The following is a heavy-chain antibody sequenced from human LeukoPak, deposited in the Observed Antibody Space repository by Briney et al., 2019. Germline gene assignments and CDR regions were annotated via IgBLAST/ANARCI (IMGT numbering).Heavy chain of an antibody. D-gene: IGHD5-18*01. CDR2: IKQDGSVE. Sequence: GGSLRLSCAASGFTFENYWMSWVRQAPGKGPEWAANIKQDGSVEHYLDSVKGRFTISRDNAKNSLILQMNSLRAEDTAVYYCARWAGVTDYWGQGTLVTVSA. CDR3: ARWAGVTDY. CDR1: GFTFENYW. J-gene: IGHJ4*02. V-gene: IGHV3-7*01.